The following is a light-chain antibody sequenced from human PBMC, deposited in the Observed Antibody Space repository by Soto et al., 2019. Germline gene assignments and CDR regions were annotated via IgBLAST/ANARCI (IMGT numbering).Light chain of an antibody. CDR1: QSISTF. CDR2: AAS. Sequence: IQMTQSPSSLSASVGDRVTSTCRASQSISTFLNWYQQKPGKAPNLLIYAASSLQSGVPSRFSGTGSGTDFTLTISSLQPEDFATYYCQQSYSSPYTFGQGTKVDIK. J-gene: IGKJ2*01. V-gene: IGKV1-39*01. CDR3: QQSYSSPYT.